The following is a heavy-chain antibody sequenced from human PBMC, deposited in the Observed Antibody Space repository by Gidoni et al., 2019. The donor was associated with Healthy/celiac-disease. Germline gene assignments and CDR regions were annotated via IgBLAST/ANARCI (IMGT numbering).Heavy chain of an antibody. V-gene: IGHV3-23*01. CDR3: AKDRGAVEQLVGLFDY. CDR1: GFTFSSYA. J-gene: IGHJ4*02. Sequence: EVQLLESGGGLVQPGGSLRLSVAASGFTFSSYAMSGVRQAPGKGLAWVSAIRGSGGSTYYADAEKGRFTISRDNSKNTLYLQMNSLRAEDTAVYYCAKDRGAVEQLVGLFDYWGQGTLVTVSS. CDR2: IRGSGGST. D-gene: IGHD6-6*01.